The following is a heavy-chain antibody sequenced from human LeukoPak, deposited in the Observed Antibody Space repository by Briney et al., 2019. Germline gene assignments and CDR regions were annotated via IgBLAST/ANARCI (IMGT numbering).Heavy chain of an antibody. CDR2: INHSGST. Sequence: SETLSLTCAVYGGSFSGYYWSWIRQPPGKGLEWVGEINHSGSTNYNPSLKSRVTISVDTSKNQFSLKLSSVTAADTAVYYCARRRITMVRGVMDWFDPGGQGTLVTVSS. CDR3: ARRRITMVRGVMDWFDP. V-gene: IGHV4-34*01. CDR1: GGSFSGYY. D-gene: IGHD3-10*01. J-gene: IGHJ5*02.